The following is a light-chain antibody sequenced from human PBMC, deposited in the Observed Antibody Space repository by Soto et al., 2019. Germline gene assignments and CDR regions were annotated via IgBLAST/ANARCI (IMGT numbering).Light chain of an antibody. CDR1: QTVTNNY. Sequence: TMLTQSPGTLSLSPGDRATLSCRASQTVTNNYLAWYQQQPGQAPRLLIYGASSRATGIPDRFSGSGSGTYFTLTISRLEPEDFAVYYCQRYGSSNTFGQGTRLEIK. J-gene: IGKJ5*01. CDR3: QRYGSSNT. CDR2: GAS. V-gene: IGKV3-20*01.